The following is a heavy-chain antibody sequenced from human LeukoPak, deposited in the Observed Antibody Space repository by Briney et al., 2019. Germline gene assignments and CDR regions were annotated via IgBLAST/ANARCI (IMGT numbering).Heavy chain of an antibody. CDR2: IYPGDSDT. CDR1: GYSFTSYW. D-gene: IGHD6-13*01. Sequence: GESLKISCKGSGYSFTSYWIGWVRQMPGKGLEWMGIIYPGDSDTRYSPSFQGQVTFSADKSISTAYLQWSSLKASDTAMYYCARTTSWSSRAFDIWGQGTMVTVSS. CDR3: ARTTSWSSRAFDI. V-gene: IGHV5-51*01. J-gene: IGHJ3*02.